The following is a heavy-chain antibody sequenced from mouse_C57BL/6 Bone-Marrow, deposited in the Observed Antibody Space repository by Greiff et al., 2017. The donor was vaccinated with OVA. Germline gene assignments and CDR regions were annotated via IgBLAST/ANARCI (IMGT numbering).Heavy chain of an antibody. D-gene: IGHD1-1*01. CDR2: ISYSGST. CDR1: GYSITSDY. J-gene: IGHJ1*03. CDR3: ARRLYYYGSIYWYFDV. Sequence: EVKLQESGPGLAKPSQTLSLTCSVTGYSITSDYWNWLRKFPGNKLEYMGYISYSGSTYYNPSLKSRISITRDTSKNQYYLQLNSVTTEDTATYYCARRLYYYGSIYWYFDVWGTGTTVTVSS. V-gene: IGHV3-8*01.